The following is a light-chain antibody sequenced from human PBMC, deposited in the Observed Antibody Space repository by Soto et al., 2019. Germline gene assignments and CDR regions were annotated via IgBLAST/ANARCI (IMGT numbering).Light chain of an antibody. CDR3: CSYASTSTRV. CDR2: DVS. Sequence: QSALTQPASVSGSPGQSITISCAGTSSDVGGYNSVSWYQQHPGEAPKLMIYDVSYRPSGVSSRFSGSKSGNTASLIISNLQAGDEADYYCCSYASTSTRVFGGGTQLTVL. CDR1: SSDVGGYNS. J-gene: IGLJ2*01. V-gene: IGLV2-14*03.